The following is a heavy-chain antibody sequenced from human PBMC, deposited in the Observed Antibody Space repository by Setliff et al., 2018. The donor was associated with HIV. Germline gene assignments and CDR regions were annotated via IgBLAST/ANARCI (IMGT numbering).Heavy chain of an antibody. CDR3: ARHESGRSSSWSNFDY. D-gene: IGHD6-13*01. J-gene: IGHJ4*02. CDR2: INHSGNT. Sequence: PSETLSLTCAVYGGSFMGYYWNWIRQPPGKGLEWIGEINHSGNTNSNPSLKSRVTISVDPSKNQFSLTLSSVTAADTAVYYCARHESGRSSSWSNFDYWGQGTLVTVSS. V-gene: IGHV4-34*01. CDR1: GGSFMGYY.